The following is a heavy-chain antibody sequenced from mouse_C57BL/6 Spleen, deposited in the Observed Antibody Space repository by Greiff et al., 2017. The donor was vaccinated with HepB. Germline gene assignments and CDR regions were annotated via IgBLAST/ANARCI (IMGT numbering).Heavy chain of an antibody. Sequence: QVQLQQPGAELVMPGASVKLSCKASGYTFTSYWMHWVKQRPGPGLEWIGEIDPSDSYTNYNQKFKGKSTLTVDKSSSTAYMQLSSLTSEDSAVYYCARADYGNYFDYWGQGTTLTVSS. J-gene: IGHJ2*01. CDR2: IDPSDSYT. CDR3: ARADYGNYFDY. CDR1: GYTFTSYW. V-gene: IGHV1-69*01. D-gene: IGHD2-1*01.